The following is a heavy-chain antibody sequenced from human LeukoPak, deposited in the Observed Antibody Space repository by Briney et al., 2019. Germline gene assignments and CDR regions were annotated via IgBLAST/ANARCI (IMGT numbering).Heavy chain of an antibody. Sequence: SVKVSRKASGGTFSSYAISWVRQAPGQGLEWMGGIIPIFGTANYAQKFQGRVTITADESTSTAYMELSSLRSEDTAVYYCAMFEYSSSSPAFDPWGQGTLVTVSS. CDR1: GGTFSSYA. D-gene: IGHD6-6*01. J-gene: IGHJ5*02. CDR3: AMFEYSSSSPAFDP. V-gene: IGHV1-69*13. CDR2: IIPIFGTA.